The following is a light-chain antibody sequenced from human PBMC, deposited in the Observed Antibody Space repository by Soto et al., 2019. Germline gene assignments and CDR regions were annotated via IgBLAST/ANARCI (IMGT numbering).Light chain of an antibody. V-gene: IGKV1-9*01. CDR1: QGISSY. Sequence: DIQLTQSPSFLSASVGDRVTITCRASQGISSYLAWYQQKPGKAPKLLIYAASTLQSGVPSRFSGSGSGTEFTLTISSLQPEDFATYYCHQLNNYPITFGQGTRLEMK. CDR2: AAS. CDR3: HQLNNYPIT. J-gene: IGKJ5*01.